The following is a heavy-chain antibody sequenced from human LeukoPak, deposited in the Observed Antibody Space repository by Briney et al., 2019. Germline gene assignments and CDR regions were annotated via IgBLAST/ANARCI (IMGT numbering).Heavy chain of an antibody. J-gene: IGHJ4*02. CDR1: GFTLSNYW. V-gene: IGHV3-7*01. CDR3: VSTMTFDY. Sequence: GGSLRLSCAVSGFTLSNYWMSWVRQAPGKGLEWVANINQDGSEKYYVDSVKGRFTISRDNAKNSLYMQMNSLRAEDTAVYFCVSTMTFDYWGQGTLVTVSS. CDR2: INQDGSEK. D-gene: IGHD3-22*01.